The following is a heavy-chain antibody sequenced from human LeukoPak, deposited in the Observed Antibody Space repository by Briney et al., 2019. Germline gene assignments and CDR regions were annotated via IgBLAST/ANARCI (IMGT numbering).Heavy chain of an antibody. CDR2: ISSDASIT. D-gene: IGHD3-3*01. CDR3: AKELRFLGYYYYYYMDV. V-gene: IGHV3-74*01. J-gene: IGHJ6*03. CDR1: GFTFSTYW. Sequence: GGSLRLSCAASGFTFSTYWMHWVRQDPGKGLVWVSRISSDASITSYANPVKGRFTISRDNAKNTLYLQMNSLRAEDTAVYYCAKELRFLGYYYYYYMDVWGKGTTVTVSS.